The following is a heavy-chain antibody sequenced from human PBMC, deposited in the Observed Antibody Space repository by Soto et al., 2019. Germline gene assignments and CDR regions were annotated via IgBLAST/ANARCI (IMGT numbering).Heavy chain of an antibody. CDR3: ARGLYYGSGSYYKTPPLGFDP. CDR1: GFTFSDYY. D-gene: IGHD3-10*01. J-gene: IGHJ5*02. CDR2: ISSSGSTI. Sequence: PGGSLRLSCAASGFTFSDYYMSWIRQAPGKGLEWVSYISSSGSTIYYADSVKGRFTISRDNAKNSLYLQMNSLKAEDTAVFYCARGLYYGSGSYYKTPPLGFDPWGQGTLVTVSS. V-gene: IGHV3-11*01.